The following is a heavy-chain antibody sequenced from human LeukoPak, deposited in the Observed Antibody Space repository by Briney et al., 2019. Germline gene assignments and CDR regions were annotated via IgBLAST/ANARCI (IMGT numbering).Heavy chain of an antibody. D-gene: IGHD2-2*01. CDR3: ARDDCSSTSCYPDY. V-gene: IGHV4-39*02. J-gene: IGHJ4*02. Sequence: SETLSLTCTVSGGSISSSSYYRGWIRQPPGKGLEWIGSIYYSGSTYYNPPLKSRVTISVDTSKNQFSLKLSSVTAADTAVYYCARDDCSSTSCYPDYWGQGTLVTVSS. CDR2: IYYSGST. CDR1: GGSISSSSYY.